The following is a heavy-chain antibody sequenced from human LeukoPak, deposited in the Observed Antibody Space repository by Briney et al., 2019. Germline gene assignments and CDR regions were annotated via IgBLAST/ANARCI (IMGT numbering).Heavy chain of an antibody. CDR2: MNPNSGNT. J-gene: IGHJ5*02. V-gene: IGHV1-8*01. CDR3: ARGRGRIAARISNWFDP. D-gene: IGHD6-6*01. Sequence: ASVKLSCKASGYTFTSYDINWVRQAPGQGLEWMGWMNPNSGNTGYAQKFQGRVTMTRNASINTAYMELSSLRYEDTAVYYCARGRGRIAARISNWFDPWGQGTLVTVSS. CDR1: GYTFTSYD.